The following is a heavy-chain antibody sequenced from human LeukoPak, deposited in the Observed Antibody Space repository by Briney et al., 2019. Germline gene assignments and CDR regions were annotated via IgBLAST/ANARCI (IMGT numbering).Heavy chain of an antibody. J-gene: IGHJ3*02. D-gene: IGHD5-24*01. CDR2: ITWDATDS. Sequence: GGSLRLSCTASGFKFADAPMHWVRQPPGKGLEWIALITWDATDSYYADSVKGRFTISRDDSRDTLYLQMNSLRGEDTALYYCAKDVSFRRGHNFDASDIWGLGTMVTVSS. V-gene: IGHV3-43*01. CDR1: GFKFADAP. CDR3: AKDVSFRRGHNFDASDI.